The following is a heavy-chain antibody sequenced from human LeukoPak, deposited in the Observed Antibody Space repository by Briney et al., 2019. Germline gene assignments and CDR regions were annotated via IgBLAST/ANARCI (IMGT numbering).Heavy chain of an antibody. D-gene: IGHD1-14*01. CDR1: GFTFSSYA. Sequence: GGSLRLSCEASGFTFSSYAMGWVRQAPGKGLEWVSAISGSGHTTYYADSVKGRFTISRDNSKNTLYLQMNSLRADDTAVYYCAKPDRPWHHAGYFQHWGQGSLVTVSS. J-gene: IGHJ1*01. CDR2: ISGSGHTT. V-gene: IGHV3-23*01. CDR3: AKPDRPWHHAGYFQH.